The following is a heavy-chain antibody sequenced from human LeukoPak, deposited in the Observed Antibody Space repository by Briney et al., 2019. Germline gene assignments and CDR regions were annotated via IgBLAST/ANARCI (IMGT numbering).Heavy chain of an antibody. Sequence: GGSLRLSCAASGFTFSSYEMNWVRQAPGKGLEWVSYIGSSGSTIYYADSVKGRFTISRDNAKNSLYLQMNSLRAEDTAVYYCARDRIATMGHYYYYYGMDVWGQGTTVTVSS. D-gene: IGHD6-13*01. CDR3: ARDRIATMGHYYYYYGMDV. CDR2: IGSSGSTI. CDR1: GFTFSSYE. J-gene: IGHJ6*02. V-gene: IGHV3-48*03.